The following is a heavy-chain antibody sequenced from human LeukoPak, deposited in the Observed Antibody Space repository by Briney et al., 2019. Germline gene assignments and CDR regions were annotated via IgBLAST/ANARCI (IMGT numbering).Heavy chain of an antibody. CDR1: GGTFSSYA. D-gene: IGHD2-8*01. Sequence: PVKVSCKASGGTFSSYAISWVRQAPGQGLEWMGGIIPIFGTANYAQKFQGRVTITADESTSTAYMELSSLRSEDTAVYYCATLGDTTDIVLMVYAHFVDYYGMDVWGQGTTVTVSS. V-gene: IGHV1-69*13. CDR3: ATLGDTTDIVLMVYAHFVDYYGMDV. J-gene: IGHJ6*02. CDR2: IIPIFGTA.